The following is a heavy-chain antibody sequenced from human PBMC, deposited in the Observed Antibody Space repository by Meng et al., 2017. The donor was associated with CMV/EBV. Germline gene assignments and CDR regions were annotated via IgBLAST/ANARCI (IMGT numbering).Heavy chain of an antibody. CDR1: GGTFSSYA. D-gene: IGHD2-2*01. Sequence: SVKVSCKASGGTFSSYAISWVRQAPGQGLEWMGGIIPILGIANYAQKFQGRVTITADKYTSTAYMELSSLRSEDTAVYYCARIYCSSTSCYRDYYYGMDVWGQGTTVTVSS. CDR3: ARIYCSSTSCYRDYYYGMDV. V-gene: IGHV1-69*10. CDR2: IIPILGIA. J-gene: IGHJ6*02.